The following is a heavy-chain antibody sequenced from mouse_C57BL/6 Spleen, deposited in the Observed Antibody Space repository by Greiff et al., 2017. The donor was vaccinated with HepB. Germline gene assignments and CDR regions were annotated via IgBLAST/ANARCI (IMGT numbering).Heavy chain of an antibody. J-gene: IGHJ1*03. CDR1: GYTFTSYW. CDR2: IYPSDSET. V-gene: IGHV1-61*01. Sequence: VQLQQSGAELVRPGSSVKLSCKASGYTFTSYWMDWVKQRPGQGLEWIGNIYPSDSETHYNQKFKDKATLTVDKSSSTAYMQLSSLTSEDSAVYYCASYDYDGYFDVWGTGTTVTVSS. CDR3: ASYDYDGYFDV. D-gene: IGHD2-4*01.